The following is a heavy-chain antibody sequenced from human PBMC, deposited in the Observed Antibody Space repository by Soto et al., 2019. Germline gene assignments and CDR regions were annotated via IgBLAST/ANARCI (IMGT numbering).Heavy chain of an antibody. CDR2: ISAYNGNT. CDR1: GYTFTSYG. V-gene: IGHV1-18*04. D-gene: IGHD3-22*01. Sequence: GASVNVSCKASGYTFTSYGISWVRQAPGQGLEWMGWISAYNGNTNYAQKLQGRVTMTTDTSTSTAHMELRSLRSDDTAVYFCARDYDSSGNYYAGGGFDIWGQGTLVTVSS. J-gene: IGHJ3*02. CDR3: ARDYDSSGNYYAGGGFDI.